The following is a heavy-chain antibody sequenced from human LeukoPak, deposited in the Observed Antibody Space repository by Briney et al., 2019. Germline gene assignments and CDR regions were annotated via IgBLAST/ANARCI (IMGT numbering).Heavy chain of an antibody. CDR1: SGSITNDY. J-gene: IGHJ5*02. Sequence: KPSETLSLTCTVSSGSITNDYWTWIRQPPGKGLEWIGYISYSGSVNYNPSLKTRVTMSLDTSRNQFSVNLKSVTAADTAMYYCARVHYGSGSLSPWFDPWGRGTRVTVSS. D-gene: IGHD3-10*01. V-gene: IGHV4-59*08. CDR2: ISYSGSV. CDR3: ARVHYGSGSLSPWFDP.